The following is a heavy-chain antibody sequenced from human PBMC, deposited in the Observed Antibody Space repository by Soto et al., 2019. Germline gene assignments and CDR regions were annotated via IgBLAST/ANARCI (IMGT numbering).Heavy chain of an antibody. CDR3: VRPLPSGQNYGMDV. CDR1: GLTVNNNY. Sequence: PGGSLRLSCAASGLTVNNNYMSWVRQAPGKGLEWVSVIYNDGKTYYADSVKGRFTISRDTSKNTLHLQMDSLRDEDTAVYYCVRPLPSGQNYGMDVWGQGTTVTVSS. V-gene: IGHV3-53*01. CDR2: IYNDGKT. J-gene: IGHJ6*02. D-gene: IGHD3-10*01.